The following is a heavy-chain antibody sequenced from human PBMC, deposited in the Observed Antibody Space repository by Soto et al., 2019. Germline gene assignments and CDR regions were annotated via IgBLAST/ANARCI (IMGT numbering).Heavy chain of an antibody. V-gene: IGHV4-34*01. CDR3: ARGVVVPAAEYGMDV. Sequence: SETLSLTYAVYGGSFSGYYWSWIRQPPGKGLEWIGEINHSGSTNYNPSLKSRVTISVDTSKNQFSLKLSSVTAADTAVYYCARGVVVPAAEYGMDVWGQGTTVTVSS. CDR2: INHSGST. J-gene: IGHJ6*02. CDR1: GGSFSGYY. D-gene: IGHD2-2*01.